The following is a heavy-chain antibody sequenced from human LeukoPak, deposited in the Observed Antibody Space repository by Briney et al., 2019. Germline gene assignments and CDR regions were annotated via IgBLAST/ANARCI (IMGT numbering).Heavy chain of an antibody. CDR2: IYSGGST. V-gene: IGHV3-53*01. J-gene: IGHJ3*02. CDR1: GFTVSSNY. D-gene: IGHD3-22*01. CDR3: ARRPNYYDSSGYYGDDAFDI. Sequence: GGSLRLSCAASGFTVSSNYMSWVRQAPGKGLEWVSVIYSGGSTYYADSVKGRFTISRDNSKNTLYLQMNSLRAEDTAAYYCARRPNYYDSSGYYGDDAFDIWGQGTMVTVSS.